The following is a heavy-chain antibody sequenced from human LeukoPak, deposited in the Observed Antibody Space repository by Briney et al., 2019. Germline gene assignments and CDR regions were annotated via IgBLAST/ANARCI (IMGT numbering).Heavy chain of an antibody. CDR3: VKSAGKDGYRDVFDI. J-gene: IGHJ3*02. V-gene: IGHV3-23*01. CDR1: GVTFSNSA. Sequence: GGSLRLSCVPSGVTFSNSALSWVRQAPGKGLEWVSTITKSGDQTYYADSVRGLFTISRDNSKNTLYLQMNSLRAEDTAVYHCVKSAGKDGYRDVFDIWGQGTVVTVSS. D-gene: IGHD5-24*01. CDR2: ITKSGDQT.